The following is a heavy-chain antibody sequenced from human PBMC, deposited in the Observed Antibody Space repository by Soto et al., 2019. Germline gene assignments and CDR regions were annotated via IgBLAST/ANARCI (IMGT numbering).Heavy chain of an antibody. CDR1: GVTFSSYA. CDR2: ISGSGGST. D-gene: IGHD6-19*01. CDR3: AKDPYSSGWYGWFDP. V-gene: IGHV3-23*01. J-gene: IGHJ5*02. Sequence: GGSLRLSCAASGVTFSSYAMSWVRQAPGKGLEWVSAISGSGGSTYYADSVKGRFTISRDNSKNTLYLQMDSLRAEDTAVYYCAKDPYSSGWYGWFDPWGQGTLVTVSS.